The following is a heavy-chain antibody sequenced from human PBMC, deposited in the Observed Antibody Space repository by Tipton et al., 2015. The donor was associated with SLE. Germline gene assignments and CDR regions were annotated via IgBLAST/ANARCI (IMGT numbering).Heavy chain of an antibody. CDR1: GFTFSAYA. D-gene: IGHD6-19*01. CDR3: ARDRGSGWFDFDY. Sequence: SLRLSCAASGFTFSAYAMYWVRQAPGKGLEWVAVISFDGSNTYYADSVKGGFTISRDNSQNTLYLQMNSLRAEDTAVYYCARDRGSGWFDFDYWGQGTLVTVSS. J-gene: IGHJ4*02. CDR2: ISFDGSNT. V-gene: IGHV3-30*04.